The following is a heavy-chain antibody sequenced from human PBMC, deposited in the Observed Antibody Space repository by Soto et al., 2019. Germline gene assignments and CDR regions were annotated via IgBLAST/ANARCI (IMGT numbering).Heavy chain of an antibody. V-gene: IGHV4-31*01. CDR2: ISYGGST. D-gene: IGHD5-18*01. CDR1: GGSINSGGYC. J-gene: IGHJ4*02. Sequence: QVQLQESGPGLVKPSQTLSLTCTVSGGSINSGGYCWSWIRQHPGKGLDWIGCISYGGSTSYNPSLKSTVTISVDTSKNQFSLKLTSVTAADTAVYYCSRGILVWGQGALITVSS. CDR3: SRGILV.